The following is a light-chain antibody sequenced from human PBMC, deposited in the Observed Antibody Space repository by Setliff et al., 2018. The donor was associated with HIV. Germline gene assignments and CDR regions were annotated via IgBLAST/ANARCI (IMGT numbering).Light chain of an antibody. CDR3: CSYAGDTAFYV. V-gene: IGLV2-23*02. CDR2: EVN. J-gene: IGLJ1*01. Sequence: QSALTQPASVSGSPGQSITISCTGTNSDVGSYNFVSWYQLHSGKAPKLMIYEVNNRPSGVSNRFSGSKSGNTASLTISGLQAEDEADYYCCSYAGDTAFYVFGIGTKVTVL. CDR1: NSDVGSYNF.